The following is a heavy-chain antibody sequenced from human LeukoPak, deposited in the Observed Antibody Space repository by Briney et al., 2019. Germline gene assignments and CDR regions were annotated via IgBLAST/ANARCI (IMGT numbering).Heavy chain of an antibody. CDR1: GFTFSNYN. D-gene: IGHD6-13*01. Sequence: GGSLRLSCAGSGFTFSNYNMNWVRQAPGKGLEWVSYISSSASTIYYADSVKGRFTISRDNAKNSLYLQMNSLRAEDTAVYYCARDAAAASRYWGQGTLVTVSS. J-gene: IGHJ4*02. CDR2: ISSSASTI. V-gene: IGHV3-48*04. CDR3: ARDAAAASRY.